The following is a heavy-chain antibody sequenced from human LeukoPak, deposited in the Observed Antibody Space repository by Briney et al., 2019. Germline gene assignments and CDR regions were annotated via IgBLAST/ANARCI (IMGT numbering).Heavy chain of an antibody. CDR1: GFTFSSYG. CDR2: IRYDGSNK. J-gene: IGHJ4*02. V-gene: IGHV3-30*02. Sequence: GGSLRLSCAASGFTFSSYGMHWVRQAPGKGLEWVTFIRYDGSNKYYADSVKGRFTISRDNAKNSLYLQMNSLRAEDTALYYCAKVDTGHYYYSLDYWGQGTLVTVSS. D-gene: IGHD3-10*01. CDR3: AKVDTGHYYYSLDY.